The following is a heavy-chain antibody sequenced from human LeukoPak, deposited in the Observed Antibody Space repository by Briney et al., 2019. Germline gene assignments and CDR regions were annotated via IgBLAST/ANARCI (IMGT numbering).Heavy chain of an antibody. Sequence: KPSETLSLTCTVSGGSISSTTYYRGCIRQPPGKGLEWIGSIYYSGSTYYNPSLKSRVTMSVDPSKTQFSLNLSSVPAADTAVYYCARLYGDYYFDYWGQGTLVSVSS. D-gene: IGHD4-17*01. J-gene: IGHJ4*02. CDR1: GGSISSTTYY. CDR3: ARLYGDYYFDY. V-gene: IGHV4-39*01. CDR2: IYYSGST.